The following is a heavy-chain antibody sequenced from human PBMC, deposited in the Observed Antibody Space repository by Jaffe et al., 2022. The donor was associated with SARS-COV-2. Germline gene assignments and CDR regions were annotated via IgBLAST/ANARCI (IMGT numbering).Heavy chain of an antibody. CDR2: IYPGDSDT. V-gene: IGHV5-51*01. D-gene: IGHD2-21*02. Sequence: EVQLVQSGAEVKKPGESLKISCKGSGYSFTSYWIGWVRQMPGKGLEWMGIIYPGDSDTRYSPSFQGQVTISADKSISTAYLQWSSLKASDTAMYYCARYLGVVTAIGGGANWFDPWGQGTLVTVSS. CDR1: GYSFTSYW. J-gene: IGHJ5*02. CDR3: ARYLGVVTAIGGGANWFDP.